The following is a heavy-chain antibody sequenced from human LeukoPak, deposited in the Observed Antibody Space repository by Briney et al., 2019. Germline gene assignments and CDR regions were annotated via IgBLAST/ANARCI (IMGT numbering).Heavy chain of an antibody. CDR1: GFTFSRYV. CDR2: ISNDGSGQ. V-gene: IGHV3-30*01. J-gene: IGHJ4*02. CDR3: GRWKI. Sequence: GGSLRLSCAASGFTFSRYVMYWVRQAPGKGLECVAAISNDGSGQKYVDSVKGRFTISRDNSKNTVNLQMNSLRPEDTAVYYCGRWKIGGQGTQVVVSS. D-gene: IGHD1-1*01.